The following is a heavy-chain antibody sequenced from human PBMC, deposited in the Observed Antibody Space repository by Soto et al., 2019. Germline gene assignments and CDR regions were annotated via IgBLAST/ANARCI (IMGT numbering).Heavy chain of an antibody. CDR1: GFTFSSYG. CDR2: ISYAGSNK. V-gene: IGHV3-30*18. CDR3: AKGFLHFISTSCYGMDV. Sequence: QVQLVESGGGVVQPGRSLRLSCAASGFTFSSYGMHWVRQAPGKGLEWVAVISYAGSNKYYADSVKGRFTISRDNSKNTLYLPMNSLRAEDTAVYYCAKGFLHFISTSCYGMDVWGQGTTVTVSS. D-gene: IGHD2-2*01. J-gene: IGHJ6*02.